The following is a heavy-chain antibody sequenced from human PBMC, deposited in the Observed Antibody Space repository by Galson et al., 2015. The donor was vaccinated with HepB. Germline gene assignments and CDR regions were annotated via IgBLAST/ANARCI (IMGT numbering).Heavy chain of an antibody. J-gene: IGHJ6*02. CDR3: ATTTQFYYHYGMDV. CDR2: TWYNGSNK. Sequence: SLRLSCAASGFTFSSSGMHWVRQAPGKGLEWAAITWYNGSNKYYADSVKGRFTISRDNSENTLYLQMNSLRAEDTAVYYCATTTQFYYHYGMDVWGQGTTVTVSS. CDR1: GFTFSSSG. D-gene: IGHD1-7*01. V-gene: IGHV3-33*01.